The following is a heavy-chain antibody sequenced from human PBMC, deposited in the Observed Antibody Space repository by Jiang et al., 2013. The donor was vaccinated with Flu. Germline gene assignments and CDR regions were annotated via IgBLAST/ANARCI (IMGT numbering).Heavy chain of an antibody. V-gene: IGHV4-34*01. Sequence: GSGLVKPSETLSLTCAVYGGSFSGYYWSWIRQPPGKGLEWIGEINHSGSTNYNPSPKSRVTISVDTSKNQFSLKLSSVTAADTAVYYCARGGFFSDIVVVVAAPNYGMDVWGQGTTVTVSS. CDR2: INHSGST. CDR3: ARGGFFSDIVVVVAAPNYGMDV. CDR1: GGSFSGYY. J-gene: IGHJ6*02. D-gene: IGHD2-15*01.